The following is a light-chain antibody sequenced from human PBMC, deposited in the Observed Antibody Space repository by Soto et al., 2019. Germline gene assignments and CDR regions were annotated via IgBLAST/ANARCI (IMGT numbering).Light chain of an antibody. Sequence: DIVLTQSPGTLSLSPGERATLSCRASPSISSSYLAWYQQKPGQAPRLLIDGASSRATGIPDRFSGSGSGTDFNLTINRLEPEACGVYYCEQYDSSRPSFGGGAEVEIK. J-gene: IGKJ4*01. CDR1: PSISSSY. V-gene: IGKV3-20*01. CDR3: EQYDSSRPS. CDR2: GAS.